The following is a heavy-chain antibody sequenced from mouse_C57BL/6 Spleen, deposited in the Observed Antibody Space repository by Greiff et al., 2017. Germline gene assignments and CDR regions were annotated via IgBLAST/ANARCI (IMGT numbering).Heavy chain of an antibody. CDR3: ARRYGLYYAMDY. D-gene: IGHD2-10*02. CDR1: GYTFTDYE. Sequence: VQLQQSGAELVRPGASVTLSCKASGYTFTDYEMHWVKQTPVHGLEWIGAIDPETGGTAYNQKFKGKAILTADKSSSTAYMELRSLTSEDSAVYYCARRYGLYYAMDYWGQGTSVTVSS. J-gene: IGHJ4*01. CDR2: IDPETGGT. V-gene: IGHV1-15*01.